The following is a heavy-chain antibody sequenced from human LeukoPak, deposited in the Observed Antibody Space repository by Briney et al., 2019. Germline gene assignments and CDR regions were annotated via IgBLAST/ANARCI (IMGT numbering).Heavy chain of an antibody. Sequence: SETLSLTCTVSGGSISSSSYYWGWIRQPPGKGLEWIGSIYYSGSTYYNPSLKSRVTISVDTSKNQFSLKLSSVTAADTAAYYCARPGVGSGRYGAFDIWGQGTMVTVSS. V-gene: IGHV4-39*01. CDR1: GGSISSSSYY. D-gene: IGHD5-18*01. CDR3: ARPGVGSGRYGAFDI. J-gene: IGHJ3*02. CDR2: IYYSGST.